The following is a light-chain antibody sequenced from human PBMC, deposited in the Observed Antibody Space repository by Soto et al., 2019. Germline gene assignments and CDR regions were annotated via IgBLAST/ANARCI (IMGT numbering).Light chain of an antibody. CDR1: RSNIGAGYD. J-gene: IGLJ1*01. V-gene: IGLV1-40*01. CDR3: AAWDGSLKEYV. CDR2: GNS. Sequence: QSVLTQPPSVSGAPGQRVTISCTGSRSNIGAGYDVHWYQQLPGTAPKLLIFGNSNRPSGVPDRFSGSKSGTSASLAISGLQSEDEADYYCAAWDGSLKEYVFGTGTKVTVL.